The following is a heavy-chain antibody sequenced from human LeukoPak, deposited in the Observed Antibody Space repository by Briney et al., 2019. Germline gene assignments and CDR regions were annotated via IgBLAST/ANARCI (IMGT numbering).Heavy chain of an antibody. CDR1: GSTFSSYS. CDR3: AREDDYSNSCYDY. D-gene: IGHD4-11*01. Sequence: GGSLRLSCAASGSTFSSYSMNWVRQAPGKGPEWVSSISSSSSYIYYADSVKGRFTISRDNAKNSLYLQMNSLRAEDTAVYYCAREDDYSNSCYDYWGQGTLVTVSS. V-gene: IGHV3-21*01. CDR2: ISSSSSYI. J-gene: IGHJ4*02.